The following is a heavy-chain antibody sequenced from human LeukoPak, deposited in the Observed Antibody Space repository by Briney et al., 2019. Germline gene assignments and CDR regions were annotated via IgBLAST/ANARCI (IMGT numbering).Heavy chain of an antibody. CDR2: IIPIFGTA. CDR3: ARGFYGDYYNFAY. Sequence: ASVKVSCKASGGTFSSYAISWVRQAPGQGLEWMGGIIPIFGTANYAQKFQGRVTITTDESTSTAYMELSSLRSEDTAVYYCARGFYGDYYNFAYWGQGTLVTVSS. CDR1: GGTFSSYA. D-gene: IGHD4-17*01. V-gene: IGHV1-69*05. J-gene: IGHJ4*02.